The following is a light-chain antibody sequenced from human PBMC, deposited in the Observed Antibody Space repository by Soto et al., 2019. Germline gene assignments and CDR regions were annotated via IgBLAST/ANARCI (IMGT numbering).Light chain of an antibody. Sequence: DIQMTQSPSSLSASVGDRVTITCRASQGISSYLAWYQQKPGKVPKVLIYAASTLQSGVPSRFSGSGSGTEFTLTISSLQPEDVATYYCQKYYSAPETFCQGTKVEIK. J-gene: IGKJ1*01. CDR2: AAS. CDR3: QKYYSAPET. CDR1: QGISSY. V-gene: IGKV1-27*01.